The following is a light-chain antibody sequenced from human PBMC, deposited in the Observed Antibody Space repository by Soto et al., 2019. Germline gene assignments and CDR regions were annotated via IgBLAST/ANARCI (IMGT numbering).Light chain of an antibody. CDR1: QTISSSY. V-gene: IGKV3-20*01. CDR3: QQYGPSVL. J-gene: IGKJ4*01. CDR2: AAS. Sequence: EIVLTQSPDTLSLSPGERATLSCRASQTISSSYLAWYQHKPGQAPRLVIYAASGRATGIPDRFSGSGSGTDVTLTISRLEPEDFAVYYCQQYGPSVLFGGGTKVEIK.